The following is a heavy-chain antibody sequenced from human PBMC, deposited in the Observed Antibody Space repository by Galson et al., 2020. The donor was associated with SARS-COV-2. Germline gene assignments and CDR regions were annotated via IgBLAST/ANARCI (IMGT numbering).Heavy chain of an antibody. CDR3: ARDGPVVVVAADAFDI. D-gene: IGHD2-15*01. J-gene: IGHJ3*02. CDR1: GFTFSSYA. Sequence: LGESLKISCAASGFTFSSYAMHWVRQAPGKGLEWVAVISYDGSNKYYADSVKGRFTISRDNSKNTLYLQMNSLRAEDTAVYYCARDGPVVVVAADAFDIWGQGTMVTVSS. V-gene: IGHV3-30*04. CDR2: ISYDGSNK.